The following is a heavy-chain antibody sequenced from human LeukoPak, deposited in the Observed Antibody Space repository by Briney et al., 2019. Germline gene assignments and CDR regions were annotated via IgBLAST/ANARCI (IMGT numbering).Heavy chain of an antibody. CDR2: ISGSGGST. V-gene: IGHV3-23*01. CDR1: GFTFSSYA. D-gene: IGHD2-15*01. CDR3: AKVPPAKRYCSGGSCPEGVYFDY. J-gene: IGHJ4*02. Sequence: GGSLRLSCAASGFTFSSYAMSWVRQAPGKGLEWVSAISGSGGSTYYADSVKGRFTISRDNSKNTLYLQMNSLRAEDTAVYYCAKVPPAKRYCSGGSCPEGVYFDYWGQGTLVTVSS.